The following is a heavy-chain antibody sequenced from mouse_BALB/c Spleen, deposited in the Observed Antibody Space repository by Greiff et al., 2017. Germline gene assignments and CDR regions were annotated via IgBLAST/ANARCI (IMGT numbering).Heavy chain of an antibody. CDR2: IYPGSGST. D-gene: IGHD1-2*01. J-gene: IGHJ4*01. CDR1: GYTFTSYW. Sequence: LQQPGSELVRPGASVKLSCKASGYTFTSYWMHWVKQRPGQGLEWIGNIYPGSGSTNYDEKFKSKATLTVDTSSSTAYMQLSSLTSEDSAVYYCTREGYGKGMDYWGQGTSVTVSS. V-gene: IGHV1S22*01. CDR3: TREGYGKGMDY.